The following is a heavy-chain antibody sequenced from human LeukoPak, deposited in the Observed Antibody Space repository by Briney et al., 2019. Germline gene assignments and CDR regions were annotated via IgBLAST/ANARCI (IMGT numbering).Heavy chain of an antibody. CDR1: GGSFSGYY. D-gene: IGHD3-10*01. CDR3: ASDYGSGSYKAFDI. J-gene: IGHJ3*02. CDR2: IYTSGST. V-gene: IGHV4-59*10. Sequence: TSETLSLTCAVYGGSFSGYYWSWIRQPAGKGLEWIGRIYTSGSTNYNPSLKSRVTISVDTSKNQFSLKLSSVTAADTAVYYCASDYGSGSYKAFDIWGQGTMVTVSS.